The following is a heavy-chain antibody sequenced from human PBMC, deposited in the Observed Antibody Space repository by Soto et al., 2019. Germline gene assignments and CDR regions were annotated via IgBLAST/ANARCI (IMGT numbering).Heavy chain of an antibody. CDR1: GFTFSSYW. Sequence: PVGSRRLSFAVSGFTFSSYWMHWVRQAPGKGLVWVSRINSDGSSTSYADSVKGRFTISRDNAKNTLYLQMNSLRAEDTAVYYCARGGPGITIFGVLHWFDPWGQGTLVTVSS. CDR3: ARGGPGITIFGVLHWFDP. D-gene: IGHD3-3*01. J-gene: IGHJ5*02. CDR2: INSDGSST. V-gene: IGHV3-74*01.